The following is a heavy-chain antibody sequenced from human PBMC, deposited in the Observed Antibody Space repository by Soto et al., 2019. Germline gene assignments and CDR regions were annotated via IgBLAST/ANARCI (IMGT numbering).Heavy chain of an antibody. CDR1: GFTFSTYG. CDR3: ARDPDGNTSFDWFDT. J-gene: IGHJ5*02. Sequence: ASVKVSCKASGFTFSTYGIHWVRQAPGQRLEWMGWINAGNGNTKYSQKFQGRVTITRDTSASSAYMELTSLTSEDTGVYFCARDPDGNTSFDWFDTWGQGTLLTISS. V-gene: IGHV1-3*01. D-gene: IGHD3-10*01. CDR2: INAGNGNT.